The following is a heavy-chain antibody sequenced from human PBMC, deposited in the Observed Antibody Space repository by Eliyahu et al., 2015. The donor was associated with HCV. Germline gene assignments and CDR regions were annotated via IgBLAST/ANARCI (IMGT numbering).Heavy chain of an antibody. CDR2: IYSGGST. J-gene: IGHJ6*02. CDR3: ARESDYYYGMDV. V-gene: IGHV3-66*01. Sequence: EVQLVESGGGLVQPGGSLRLSCAASGFPVSSNYMSWVRQAPGKGLEWVSVIYSGGSTYYADSVKGRFTISRDNSKNTLYLQMNSLRAEDTAVYYCARESDYYYGMDVWGQGTTVTVSS. CDR1: GFPVSSNY.